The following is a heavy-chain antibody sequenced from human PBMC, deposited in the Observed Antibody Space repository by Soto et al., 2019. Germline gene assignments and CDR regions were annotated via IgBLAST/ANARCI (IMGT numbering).Heavy chain of an antibody. CDR3: ATSSSGYYYDSSGSFDY. CDR2: IWYDGSNK. Sequence: PGGSLRLSCAASGFTFSSYGMHWVRQAPGKGLEWVAVIWYDGSNKYYADSVKGRFTISRDNSKNTLYLQMNSLRAEDTAVYYCATSSSGYYYDSSGSFDYWGQGTLVTVSS. J-gene: IGHJ4*02. D-gene: IGHD3-22*01. V-gene: IGHV3-33*01. CDR1: GFTFSSYG.